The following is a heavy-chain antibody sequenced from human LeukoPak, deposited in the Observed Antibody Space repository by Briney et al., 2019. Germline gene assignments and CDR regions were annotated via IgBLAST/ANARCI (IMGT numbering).Heavy chain of an antibody. CDR1: GFTVSSNS. D-gene: IGHD4/OR15-4a*01. CDR3: ARRAGAYSHPYDY. CDR2: IYSGTT. V-gene: IGHV3-53*01. Sequence: GGSLRLSCTVSGFTVSSNSMSWVRQAPGKGLEWVSFIYSGTTHYSDSVKGRFTISRNNSKNTLYLQMNSLRAEDTAVYYCARRAGAYSHPYDYWGQGTMVTVSS. J-gene: IGHJ3*01.